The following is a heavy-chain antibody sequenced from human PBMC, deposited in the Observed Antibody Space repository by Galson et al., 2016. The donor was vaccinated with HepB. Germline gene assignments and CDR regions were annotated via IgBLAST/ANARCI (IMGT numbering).Heavy chain of an antibody. J-gene: IGHJ6*03. CDR1: GFTFGSYA. Sequence: SLRLSCAASGFTFGSYAMAWVRQAPGKGLEWVSGISGSGGITSYADSVKRRFTISRDNSKNTLYLQMKSLRAEDTAVYYCARGSGSGSSRFRFYFYMDMWGKGTTVTVSS. CDR3: ARGSGSGSSRFRFYFYMDM. V-gene: IGHV3-23*01. D-gene: IGHD3-10*01. CDR2: ISGSGGIT.